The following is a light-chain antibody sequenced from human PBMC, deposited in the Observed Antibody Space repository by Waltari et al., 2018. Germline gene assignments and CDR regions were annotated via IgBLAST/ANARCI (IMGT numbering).Light chain of an antibody. CDR1: QSVSNNY. J-gene: IGKJ2*01. CDR2: GAS. V-gene: IGKV3-20*01. Sequence: TQSPGPLSLSPGERATLSCRASQSVSNNYLAWYQQKPGQAPRLLIFGASSRATGIPDRFSGSASGTDFTLTISRLEPEDFAVYYCQQYSTSPRYTFGQGTKLEIK. CDR3: QQYSTSPRYT.